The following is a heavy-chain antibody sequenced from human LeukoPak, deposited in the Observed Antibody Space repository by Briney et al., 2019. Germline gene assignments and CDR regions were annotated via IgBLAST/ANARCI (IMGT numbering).Heavy chain of an antibody. CDR1: GGSFSGYY. V-gene: IGHV4-34*01. D-gene: IGHD3-10*01. Sequence: PSETLSLTCAVYGGSFSGYYWSWIRQPPGKGLEWIGEINHSGSTNYNPSLKSRVTISVDTSKNQFSLKLSSVTAADTAVYYCARVQGITMVRGVIFAHPQRENGGMDVWGQGTTVTVSS. CDR2: INHSGST. CDR3: ARVQGITMVRGVIFAHPQRENGGMDV. J-gene: IGHJ6*02.